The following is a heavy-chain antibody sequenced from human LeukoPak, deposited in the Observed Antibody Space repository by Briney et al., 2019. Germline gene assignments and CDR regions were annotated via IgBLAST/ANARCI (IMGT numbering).Heavy chain of an antibody. Sequence: GGSLRLSCAASGFTFSSYAMTWVRQAPGKGLEWVSGISPSSDYTHYADSVKGRFTISRDNSKNTLYLQMSTLRAEDTAIYYCANPPLLFLAESYGMDVWGPGTTVTVSS. D-gene: IGHD3-10*01. CDR3: ANPPLLFLAESYGMDV. CDR1: GFTFSSYA. J-gene: IGHJ6*02. V-gene: IGHV3-23*01. CDR2: ISPSSDYT.